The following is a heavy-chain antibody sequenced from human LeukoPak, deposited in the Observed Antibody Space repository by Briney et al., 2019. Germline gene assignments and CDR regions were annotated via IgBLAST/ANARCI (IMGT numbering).Heavy chain of an antibody. CDR3: TKDLALYTGPYSGSFYSPIDC. V-gene: IGHV3-23*01. Sequence: GGSLRLSCAASGFTFSNYAMSWVRQAPGKGLEWVSSISGSGDNAYYADSVKGRFTISRDNFKNTLYVQMNSLKAEDTAVYYCTKDLALYTGPYSGSFYSPIDCWGQGTLVTVSS. D-gene: IGHD1-26*01. CDR1: GFTFSNYA. CDR2: ISGSGDNA. J-gene: IGHJ4*02.